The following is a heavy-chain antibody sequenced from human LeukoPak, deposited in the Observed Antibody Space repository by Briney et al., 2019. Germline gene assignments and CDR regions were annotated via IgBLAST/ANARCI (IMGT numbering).Heavy chain of an antibody. D-gene: IGHD1-26*01. V-gene: IGHV3-15*01. CDR2: IKSKRDGGTA. J-gene: IGHJ4*02. CDR3: TTDLGSGSLFDY. Sequence: GGSVTLSCAASGFTFSYAWMSWLRQTPGKGREWVGRIKSKRDGGTADSAASVKGRFTISRHDSKNTVYLQMNSRKAVDTPVYYCTTDLGSGSLFDYCGQGILVTVSS. CDR1: GFTFSYAW.